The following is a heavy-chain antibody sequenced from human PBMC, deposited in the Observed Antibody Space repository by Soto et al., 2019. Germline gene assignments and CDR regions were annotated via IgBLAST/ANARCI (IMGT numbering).Heavy chain of an antibody. CDR3: AKEASSVYYGCRYYYDYGMDV. J-gene: IGHJ6*02. D-gene: IGHD3-22*01. Sequence: QVQLVESGGGVVQPGRSLRLSCAASGFTFSSYGMHWVRQAPGKGLEWVAVISYDGSNKYYADSVKGRFTISRDNSKNQLYLQMNSLSAEDTAVYYCAKEASSVYYGCRYYYDYGMDVWGPGTTVTVSS. CDR2: ISYDGSNK. V-gene: IGHV3-30*18. CDR1: GFTFSSYG.